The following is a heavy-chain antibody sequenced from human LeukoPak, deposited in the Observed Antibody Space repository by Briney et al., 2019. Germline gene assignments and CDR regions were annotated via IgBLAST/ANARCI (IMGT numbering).Heavy chain of an antibody. D-gene: IGHD1-26*01. CDR1: GFTFSTYT. Sequence: GGSLRLSCAASGFTFSTYTMHWVRQAPGKGLEWVTFISYDGGKKYNADSVKGRFTISRDNSKNTLYLQMDNLRTEDPAVYYCATSPPLHYSGSYETLDYWGQGTLVTVSS. CDR2: ISYDGGKK. V-gene: IGHV3-30-3*01. J-gene: IGHJ4*02. CDR3: ATSPPLHYSGSYETLDY.